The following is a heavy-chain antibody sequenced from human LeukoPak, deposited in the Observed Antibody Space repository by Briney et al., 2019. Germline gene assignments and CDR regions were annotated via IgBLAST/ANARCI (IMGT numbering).Heavy chain of an antibody. CDR1: GSRFTSYW. D-gene: IGHD5-18*01. CDR2: IYPGDSDT. V-gene: IGHV5-51*01. CDR3: ARLPPGYSYGTNFDY. J-gene: IGHJ4*02. Sequence: GGSLKISCKGSGSRFTSYWIGWVRQMPGKGLEWMGIIYPGDSDTRYSPSFQGQVTISADKSISTAYLQWSSLKASDSAMYYCARLPPGYSYGTNFDYWGQGSLVTVSS.